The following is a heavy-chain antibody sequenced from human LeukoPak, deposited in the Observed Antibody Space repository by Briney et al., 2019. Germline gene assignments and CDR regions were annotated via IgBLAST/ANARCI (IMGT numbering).Heavy chain of an antibody. J-gene: IGHJ5*02. D-gene: IGHD3-3*01. V-gene: IGHV1-69*13. CDR1: GGTFSSYA. CDR3: AFTITIFGVANEYNWFDP. CDR2: IIPLFGTA. Sequence: SVKVSCKASGGTFSSYAISWVRQAPGQGLEWMGGIIPLFGTANYAQKFQGRVTITADESTSTAYMELSSLRSEETAVYYCAFTITIFGVANEYNWFDPWGQGTLVTVSS.